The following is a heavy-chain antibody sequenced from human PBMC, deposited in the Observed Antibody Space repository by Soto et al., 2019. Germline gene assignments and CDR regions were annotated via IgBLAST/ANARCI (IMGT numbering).Heavy chain of an antibody. J-gene: IGHJ5*02. V-gene: IGHV1-46*01. Sequence: ASVKLSCKASGYPFPAYYIQWIRQAPGQGLQWMGRVNPSVNSTNYAEKFQGRVTVTWDTSTSTVFLEMISLRSEDSALYYCARGPPRGAYTTHFDHWGQGSLVTVSS. D-gene: IGHD1-1*01. CDR3: ARGPPRGAYTTHFDH. CDR1: GYPFPAYY. CDR2: VNPSVNST.